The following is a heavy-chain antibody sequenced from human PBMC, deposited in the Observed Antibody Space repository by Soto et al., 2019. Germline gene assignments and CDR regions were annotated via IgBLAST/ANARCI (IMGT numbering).Heavy chain of an antibody. D-gene: IGHD3-9*01. V-gene: IGHV3-21*01. Sequence: EVQLVESGGGLVKPGGSLRLSCAASGFTFSDYSMIWVRQAPGQGLEWVSCISTTSTYIYYADSVKGRFTISRDNAKNSLFLQMDSLRAEDTAVYYCARYFKSEILTSYYGMDVWGQGTTVTVSS. CDR2: ISTTSTYI. CDR1: GFTFSDYS. J-gene: IGHJ6*02. CDR3: ARYFKSEILTSYYGMDV.